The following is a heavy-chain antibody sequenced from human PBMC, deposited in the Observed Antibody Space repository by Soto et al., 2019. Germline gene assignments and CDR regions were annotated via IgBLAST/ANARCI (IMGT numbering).Heavy chain of an antibody. J-gene: IGHJ4*02. CDR1: GGSVSNYY. D-gene: IGHD3-9*01. Sequence: SETLSLTCTVSGGSVSNYYWSWIRQPPGKGLEWIGNIHYSGSTTYNPSLKSRVTMSVDTSKNQFSLKLSSVTAADTAVYYCARDHYDILTGYELPFDYWGQGTLVTVS. CDR3: ARDHYDILTGYELPFDY. V-gene: IGHV4-59*02. CDR2: IHYSGST.